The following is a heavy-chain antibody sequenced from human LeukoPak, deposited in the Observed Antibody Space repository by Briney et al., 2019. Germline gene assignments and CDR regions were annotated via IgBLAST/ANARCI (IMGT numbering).Heavy chain of an antibody. D-gene: IGHD6-13*01. CDR2: IDPSDSYT. CDR3: ARHREPGYSSSLDY. V-gene: IGHV5-10-1*01. CDR1: GYSFTSYW. J-gene: IGHJ4*02. Sequence: GESLRISFKGSGYSFTSYWISWVRQMPGKGLEWMGRIDPSDSYTNYSPSFQGHVPISADKSISTAYLQWSSLKASDTAMYYCARHREPGYSSSLDYWAREPWSPSPQ.